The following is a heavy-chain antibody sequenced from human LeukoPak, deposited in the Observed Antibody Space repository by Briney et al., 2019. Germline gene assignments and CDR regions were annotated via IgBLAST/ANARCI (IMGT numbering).Heavy chain of an antibody. CDR2: IYYSGST. V-gene: IGHV4-30-4*01. Sequence: SETLSLTCTVSGGSISSGDYYWSWIRQPPGKGQEWIGYIYYSGSTYYNPSLKSRVTISVDTSKNQFSLKLSSVTAADTAVYYCASAPTYYDFWSGYPWFDPWGQGTLVTVSS. J-gene: IGHJ5*02. CDR3: ASAPTYYDFWSGYPWFDP. CDR1: GGSISSGDYY. D-gene: IGHD3-3*01.